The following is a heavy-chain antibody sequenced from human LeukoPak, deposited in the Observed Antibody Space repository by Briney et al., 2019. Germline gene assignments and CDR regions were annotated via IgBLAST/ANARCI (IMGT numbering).Heavy chain of an antibody. V-gene: IGHV1-46*01. CDR2: INLSGGST. Sequence: ASVKVSCKASGYTFTSYYMHWVRQAPGQGLEWMGIINLSGGSTSYAQKFQGRVTMTRDISTSTVYMELKSLRSEDTAVYYCARLWDGYGLTFDYWGQGTLVTVSS. CDR1: GYTFTSYY. CDR3: ARLWDGYGLTFDY. D-gene: IGHD5-18*01. J-gene: IGHJ4*02.